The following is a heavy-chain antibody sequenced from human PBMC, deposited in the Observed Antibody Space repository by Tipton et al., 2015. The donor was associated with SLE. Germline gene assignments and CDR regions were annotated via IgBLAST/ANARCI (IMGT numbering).Heavy chain of an antibody. CDR2: ISANNGDT. CDR3: ARECSGTGCLDY. D-gene: IGHD2-8*02. V-gene: IGHV1-18*01. J-gene: IGHJ4*02. Sequence: LVQSGAEVKKPGASVKVSCKASGYTFTSYGISWVRQAPGQGLEWMGWISANNGDTKYAQRFQGRVTMTTDTSTSTTYMALRSPRSDDTAIYYCARECSGTGCLDYWGQGTLVTVSS. CDR1: GYTFTSYG.